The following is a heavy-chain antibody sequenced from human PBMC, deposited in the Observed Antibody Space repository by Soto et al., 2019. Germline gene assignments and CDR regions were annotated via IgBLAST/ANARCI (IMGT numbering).Heavy chain of an antibody. CDR3: ARDKRVLRYFAWLFSGMDV. Sequence: SHTLSLTCAISGDSVSSNSAAWNWIRQSQSRGLEWLGRTYYRSKWYNEYAVSVKSRITINPDTSKNQFSLQLKSVTPEDTAVYYCARDKRVLRYFAWLFSGMDVWGQGTTVTVSS. V-gene: IGHV6-1*01. D-gene: IGHD3-9*01. CDR1: GDSVSSNSAA. J-gene: IGHJ6*02. CDR2: TYYRSKWYN.